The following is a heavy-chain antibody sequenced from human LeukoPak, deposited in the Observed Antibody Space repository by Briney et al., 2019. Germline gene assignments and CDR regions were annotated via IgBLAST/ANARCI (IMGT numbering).Heavy chain of an antibody. Sequence: ASVKVSCKASGYTFTSYDINWVRQATGQGLEWMGWMNPNSGNTGYAQKFQGRVTMTRNTSISTAYMGLSSLRSEDTAVYYCARGLSRVWLVRGRARDFDYWGQGTLVTVSS. V-gene: IGHV1-8*01. CDR3: ARGLSRVWLVRGRARDFDY. D-gene: IGHD6-19*01. J-gene: IGHJ4*02. CDR2: MNPNSGNT. CDR1: GYTFTSYD.